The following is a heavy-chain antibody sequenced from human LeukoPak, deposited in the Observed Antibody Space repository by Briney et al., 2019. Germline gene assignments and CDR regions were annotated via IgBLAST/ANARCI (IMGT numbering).Heavy chain of an antibody. CDR1: GGSISSYY. D-gene: IGHD5-12*01. Sequence: SETLSLTCTASGGSISSYYWSWIRQPPGKGLEWIGYIYYSGSTNYNPSLKSRVTISVDTSKNQFSLKLSPVTAADTAVYYCARAGQMATRYDPWGQGTLVTVSS. CDR2: IYYSGST. CDR3: ARAGQMATRYDP. J-gene: IGHJ5*02. V-gene: IGHV4-59*01.